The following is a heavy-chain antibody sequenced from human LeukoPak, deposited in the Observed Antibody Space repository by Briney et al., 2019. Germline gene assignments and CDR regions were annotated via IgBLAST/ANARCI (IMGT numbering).Heavy chain of an antibody. Sequence: ASVKVSCKASGYTFTGYYMHWVRQAPGQGLEWMGWINPNSGGTNYAQKFQGRVTMTRDTSISTAYMELSRLRSDDTAVYYCASYYSYSSSXXYFDYWGQGTLVTVSS. CDR2: INPNSGGT. D-gene: IGHD6-13*01. V-gene: IGHV1-2*02. CDR3: ASYYSYSSSXXYFDY. CDR1: GYTFTGYY. J-gene: IGHJ4*02.